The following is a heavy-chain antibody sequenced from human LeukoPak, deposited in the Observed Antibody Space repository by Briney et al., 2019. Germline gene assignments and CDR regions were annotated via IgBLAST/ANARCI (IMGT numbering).Heavy chain of an antibody. CDR3: ARQDIPYYYDSSGYEH. CDR2: IYPGDSDT. J-gene: IGHJ4*02. Sequence: GESLKISCQGSGYSFTSYWIGWVRQMPGKGLEWMGIIYPGDSDTRYSPSFQGQVTISADKSISTAYLQWSSLKASDTAMYYCARQDIPYYYDSSGYEHWGQGTQVTVSS. V-gene: IGHV5-51*01. D-gene: IGHD3-22*01. CDR1: GYSFTSYW.